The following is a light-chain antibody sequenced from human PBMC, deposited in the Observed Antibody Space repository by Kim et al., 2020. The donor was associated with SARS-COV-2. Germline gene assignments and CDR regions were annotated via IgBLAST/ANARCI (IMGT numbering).Light chain of an antibody. CDR1: QSVSSSY. CDR3: QQYDNSVVT. Sequence: FSPGERATHSCRASQSVSSSYLAWYQQKPGQAPRLLIYGASSRATGIPDRFSGSGSGTDFTLTISRLEPEDVAVYYCQQYDNSVVTFGGGTKVEIK. V-gene: IGKV3-20*01. CDR2: GAS. J-gene: IGKJ4*01.